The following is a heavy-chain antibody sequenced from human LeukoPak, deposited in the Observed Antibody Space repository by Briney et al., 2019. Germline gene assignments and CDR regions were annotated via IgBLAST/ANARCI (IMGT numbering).Heavy chain of an antibody. Sequence: GGSLRLSCAASGFTFSNAWMSWVRQAPGKGLEWVGRIKSKTDGGTTDYAAPVKGRFTILRDDSKNTLYLQMNSLKTEDTAVYYCTTDGVVAATTGYFDYWGQGTLVTVSS. D-gene: IGHD2-15*01. CDR3: TTDGVVAATTGYFDY. CDR2: IKSKTDGGTT. CDR1: GFTFSNAW. V-gene: IGHV3-15*01. J-gene: IGHJ4*02.